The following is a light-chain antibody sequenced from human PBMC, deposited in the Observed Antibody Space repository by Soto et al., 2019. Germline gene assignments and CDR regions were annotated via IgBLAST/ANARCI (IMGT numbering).Light chain of an antibody. CDR1: QNIKSNY. V-gene: IGKV3-20*01. CDR2: GAS. J-gene: IGKJ1*01. CDR3: QQYGTSLRGT. Sequence: ESVLTQSPGTLSLSPGERATLSCRASQNIKSNYLAWYRQTPGQAPRLLIYGASNRAAGVPERFSGSGSGTDFTLTITRLEPEDFAMYYCQQYGTSLRGTFGQGTKVDIK.